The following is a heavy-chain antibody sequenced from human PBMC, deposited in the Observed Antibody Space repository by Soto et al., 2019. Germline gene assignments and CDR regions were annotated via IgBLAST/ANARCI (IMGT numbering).Heavy chain of an antibody. CDR2: ISGSGSST. CDR1: GFTFSSYA. V-gene: IGHV3-23*01. CDR3: ASRSSGWDFDY. Sequence: EVQLLESGGGLVQPGGSLRLSCAASGFTFSSYAMNWVRQAPGKGLEWVSVISGSGSSTYYADSVKGRFTISRDNSKNTLYRQRNSLRAEDTAVYYCASRSSGWDFDYWGQGTLVTVSS. D-gene: IGHD6-19*01. J-gene: IGHJ4*02.